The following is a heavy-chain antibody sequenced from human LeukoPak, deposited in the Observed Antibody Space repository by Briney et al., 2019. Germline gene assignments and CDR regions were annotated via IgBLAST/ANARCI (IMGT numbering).Heavy chain of an antibody. Sequence: GGSLRLSCAASGFTFDDYAMHWVRQASGKGLEWVSLISGDGGSTYYADSVKGRFTISRDNSKNSLYLQMNSLRTEDTALYYCAKDSYYYYDSSGYATYYFDYWGQGTLVTVSS. CDR1: GFTFDDYA. J-gene: IGHJ4*02. V-gene: IGHV3-43*02. D-gene: IGHD3-22*01. CDR3: AKDSYYYYDSSGYATYYFDY. CDR2: ISGDGGST.